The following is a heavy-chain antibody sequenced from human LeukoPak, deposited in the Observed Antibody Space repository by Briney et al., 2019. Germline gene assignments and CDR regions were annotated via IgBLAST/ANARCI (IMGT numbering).Heavy chain of an antibody. CDR1: GFTFTDYY. D-gene: IGHD3-9*01. CDR3: ARDGHYDILTGYFQD. CDR2: ITSSGTTI. Sequence: GSLRLPCAASGFTFTDYYMSWIRQAPGKGLEWVSYITSSGTTIYYADSVKGRFTISRDNAKNSLYLQMNSLRAEDTAVYYCARDGHYDILTGYFQDWGQGTLVTVSS. J-gene: IGHJ1*01. V-gene: IGHV3-11*01.